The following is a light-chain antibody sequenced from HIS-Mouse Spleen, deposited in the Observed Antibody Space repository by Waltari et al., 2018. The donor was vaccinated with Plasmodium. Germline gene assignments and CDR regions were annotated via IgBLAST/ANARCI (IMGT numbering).Light chain of an antibody. J-gene: IGKJ3*01. CDR1: QGISSY. CDR2: AAS. Sequence: IRMTQSPSSFSASTGDRVTITCRASQGISSYLAWYQQKPGKAPKLLIYAASTLQSVVPSRFSGSGSGTDFTLTISCLQSEDFATYYCQQYYSYPFTFGPGTKVDIK. V-gene: IGKV1-8*01. CDR3: QQYYSYPFT.